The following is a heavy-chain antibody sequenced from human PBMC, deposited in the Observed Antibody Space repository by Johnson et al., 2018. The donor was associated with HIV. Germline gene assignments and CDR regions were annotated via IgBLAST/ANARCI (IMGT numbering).Heavy chain of an antibody. J-gene: IGHJ3*02. CDR2: ISYDGSNK. V-gene: IGHV3-30*04. D-gene: IGHD6-19*01. Sequence: VVQPGRSLRLSCAASGFTFSSYAMHWVRQAPGKGLEWVAVISYDGSNKYYADSVKGRFTISRDNSKNTLYLQMNSLRAEDTAVYYCARGIAVSNWVDIWGQGTMVTVSS. CDR1: GFTFSSYA. CDR3: ARGIAVSNWVDI.